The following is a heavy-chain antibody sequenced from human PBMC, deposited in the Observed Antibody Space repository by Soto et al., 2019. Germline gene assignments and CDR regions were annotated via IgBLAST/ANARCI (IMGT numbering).Heavy chain of an antibody. J-gene: IGHJ4*02. D-gene: IGHD3-10*01. CDR3: ARDSGKVGYDDS. V-gene: IGHV1-69*08. Sequence: QVQLVQSGAEVKKPGSSVKVSCKASGGTFSTYTINWVRQAPGQGLEWMGRIIPLLDVTNNAQRFQGRVTITEDKTTSTGYMELTILNSQATAVYNCARDSGKVGYDDSGGQGTLVTVSS. CDR1: GGTFSTYT. CDR2: IIPLLDVT.